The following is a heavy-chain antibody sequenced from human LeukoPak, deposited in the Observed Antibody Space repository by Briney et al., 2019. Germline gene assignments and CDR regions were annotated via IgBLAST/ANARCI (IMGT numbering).Heavy chain of an antibody. CDR3: ARGVGGGGIAVANDY. CDR1: GFTFSSYW. V-gene: IGHV3-74*01. J-gene: IGHJ4*02. D-gene: IGHD6-19*01. Sequence: GGSLRLSCAASGFTFSSYWMHWVRQVPGKGLMWVSRIDTGGSGTRYADSVKGRFTISRDNAKNTVHLQMNSLRAEDTAVYYCARGVGGGGIAVANDYWGQGTLVTVSS. CDR2: IDTGGSGT.